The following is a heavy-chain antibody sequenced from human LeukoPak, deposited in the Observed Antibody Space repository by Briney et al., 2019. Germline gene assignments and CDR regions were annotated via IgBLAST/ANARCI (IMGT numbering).Heavy chain of an antibody. Sequence: GGSLRLSCAASGFSFNIYAMGWVRQAPGKGLEWVSVIGSGSVDKHYADAVRGRFGISRDNSKNRLFLQMNSLRVEDSGVYYCAKRVPLTALGSWGQGTLVTVSS. V-gene: IGHV3-23*01. CDR3: AKRVPLTALGS. D-gene: IGHD3-16*01. J-gene: IGHJ5*02. CDR1: GFSFNIYA. CDR2: IGSGSVDK.